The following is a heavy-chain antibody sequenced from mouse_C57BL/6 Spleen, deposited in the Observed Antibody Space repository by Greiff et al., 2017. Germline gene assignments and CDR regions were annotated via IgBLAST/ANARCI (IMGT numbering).Heavy chain of an antibody. J-gene: IGHJ3*01. CDR3: ANIYDYDGAAY. CDR1: GFTFSDYG. Sequence: EVKLMESGGGLVKPGGSLKLSCAASGFTFSDYGMHWVRQAPEKGLEWVAYISSGSSTIYYADTVKGRFTISRDNAKNTLFLQMTSLRSEDTAMYYCANIYDYDGAAYWGQGTLVTVSA. D-gene: IGHD2-4*01. V-gene: IGHV5-17*01. CDR2: ISSGSSTI.